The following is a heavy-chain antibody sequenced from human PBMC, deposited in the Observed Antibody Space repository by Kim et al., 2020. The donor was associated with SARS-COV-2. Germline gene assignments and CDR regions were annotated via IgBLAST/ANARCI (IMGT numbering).Heavy chain of an antibody. CDR3: ANPRQPDY. V-gene: IGHV3-23*01. J-gene: IGHJ4*02. Sequence: GGSLRLSCAASGFTFSNYGMSWVRQAQGKGLEWVSGISGSGDTTTYADSVKGRFTVSRDNSKNTLYLQMSSLRAEDTAIYYCANPRQPDYWGQGTLVTVS. CDR2: ISGSGDTT. CDR1: GFTFSNYG. D-gene: IGHD6-13*01.